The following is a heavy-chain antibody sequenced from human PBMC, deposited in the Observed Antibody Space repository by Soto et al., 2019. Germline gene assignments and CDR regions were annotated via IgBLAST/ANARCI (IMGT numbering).Heavy chain of an antibody. J-gene: IGHJ4*02. CDR1: GYTFTSYD. V-gene: IGHV1-8*01. D-gene: IGHD6-13*01. Sequence: QVQLVQSGAEVKKPGASVKVSCKASGYTFTSYDINWVRQATGQGLEWLGWMNPNSGNTGYAQKFQGRVTMTRNTSISTAYMELRSRRAEDTAGDYCARGGRQQRVDFDYWGQGTLVTVSS. CDR3: ARGGRQQRVDFDY. CDR2: MNPNSGNT.